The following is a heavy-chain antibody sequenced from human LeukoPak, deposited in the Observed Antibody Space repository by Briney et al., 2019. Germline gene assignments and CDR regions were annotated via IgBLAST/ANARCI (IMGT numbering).Heavy chain of an antibody. V-gene: IGHV1-69*13. J-gene: IGHJ4*02. CDR3: ARARSGIPFPLDY. D-gene: IGHD2-15*01. CDR2: IIPIFGTA. CDR1: GGTFSSYA. Sequence: SVKVSCKSSGGTFSSYAISWVRQAPGQGLEWMGGIIPIFGTANYAQKFQGRVTITADESTSTAYMELSSLRAEDTAVYYCARARSGIPFPLDYWGQGTLVSVSS.